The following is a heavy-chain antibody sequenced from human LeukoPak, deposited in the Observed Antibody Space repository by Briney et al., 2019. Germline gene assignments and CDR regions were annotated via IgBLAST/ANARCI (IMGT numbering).Heavy chain of an antibody. Sequence: PSQTLSLTCTVSGGSISSGDYYWSWIRQPPGKGLEWIGYIYYSGSTYYNPSLKSRVTISVDTSKNQFSLKLSSVTAADTAVYYCARDGGDILTGYSLHDAFDIWGQGTMVTVSS. D-gene: IGHD3-9*01. CDR1: GGSISSGDYY. V-gene: IGHV4-30-4*01. CDR2: IYYSGST. CDR3: ARDGGDILTGYSLHDAFDI. J-gene: IGHJ3*02.